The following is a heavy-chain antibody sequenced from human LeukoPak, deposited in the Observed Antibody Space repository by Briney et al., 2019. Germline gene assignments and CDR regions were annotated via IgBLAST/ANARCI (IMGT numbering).Heavy chain of an antibody. CDR2: INPNSGGT. D-gene: IGHD4-17*01. Sequence: ASVKVSYKASGYTFTGYYMHWVRQAPGQGLEWMGWINPNSGGTNYAQKFQGRVTMTRDTSISTAYMELSRLRSDDTAVYYCARDGDYGDYASHAFDIWGQGTMVTVSS. CDR1: GYTFTGYY. J-gene: IGHJ3*02. V-gene: IGHV1-2*02. CDR3: ARDGDYGDYASHAFDI.